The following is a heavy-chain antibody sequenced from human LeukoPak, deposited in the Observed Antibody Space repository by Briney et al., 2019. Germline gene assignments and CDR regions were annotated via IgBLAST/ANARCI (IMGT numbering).Heavy chain of an antibody. CDR3: AKDFGHCSGGSCYQGLDY. CDR1: GFTFSSYG. CDR2: ISYDGSDR. J-gene: IGHJ4*02. V-gene: IGHV3-30*18. Sequence: PGGSLRLSCAASGFTFSSYGMHWVRQAPGKGLEWVAVISYDGSDRYYADSVKGRFTISRDNSKNTLDLQKNSLRAEDTALYYCAKDFGHCSGGSCYQGLDYWGQGTLVAVSS. D-gene: IGHD2-15*01.